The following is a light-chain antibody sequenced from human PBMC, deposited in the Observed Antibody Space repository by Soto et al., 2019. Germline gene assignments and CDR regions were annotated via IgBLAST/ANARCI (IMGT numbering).Light chain of an antibody. CDR2: KAS. CDR3: QQLRMYPST. Sequence: DIQMTQSPSTLSASVGDRVTITCRASQSISTWLAWYQQKPGKAPKLLIYKASTLESGVPSRFSGSGSGTEFTLTITSLQAEDFATYYCQQLRMYPSTFGGGTKVDI. V-gene: IGKV1-5*03. J-gene: IGKJ4*01. CDR1: QSISTW.